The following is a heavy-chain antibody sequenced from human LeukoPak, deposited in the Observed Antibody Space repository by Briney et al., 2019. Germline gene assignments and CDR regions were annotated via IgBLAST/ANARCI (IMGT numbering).Heavy chain of an antibody. V-gene: IGHV1-69*05. D-gene: IGHD3-10*01. CDR2: IIPIFGTA. Sequence: ASVKVSCKASGGAFNNYAISWVRQAPGRGLEWMGGIIPIFGTANYAQNFQGRVTITTDESTSTAYMELSSLRSEDTAVYYCARWVTMVRGVTYYYMDVWGKGTSVTVSS. J-gene: IGHJ6*03. CDR1: GGAFNNYA. CDR3: ARWVTMVRGVTYYYMDV.